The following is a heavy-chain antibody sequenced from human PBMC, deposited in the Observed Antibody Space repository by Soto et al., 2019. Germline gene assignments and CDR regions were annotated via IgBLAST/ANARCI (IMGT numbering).Heavy chain of an antibody. CDR2: IYSGGST. D-gene: IGHD5-18*01. Sequence: EVQVVESGGGLIQPGGSLRLSCEVSGFSVTANYMSWVRQAPGKGLEWVSVIYSGGSTYYIDSVKGRFSISRDISKNTLYIQMNSLSAADTAVYYCHGYGYSGQGTLVPVSS. V-gene: IGHV3-53*01. J-gene: IGHJ4*02. CDR3: HGYGY. CDR1: GFSVTANY.